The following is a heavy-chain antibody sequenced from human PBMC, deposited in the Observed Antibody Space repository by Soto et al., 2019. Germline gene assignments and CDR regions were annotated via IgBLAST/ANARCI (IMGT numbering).Heavy chain of an antibody. V-gene: IGHV4-30-4*01. CDR3: AREGFSSSWYLGTDYYYYYGDYVGYFDP. J-gene: IGHJ5*02. D-gene: IGHD6-13*01. CDR2: IYYSGST. CDR1: GGSISSGDYY. Sequence: PSETLSLTCTVSGGSISSGDYYWSWIRQPPGKGLEWIGYIYYSGSTYYNPSLKSRVTISVDTSKNQFSLKLSSVTAADTAVYYCAREGFSSSWYLGTDYYYYYGDYVGYFDPWGQGIQVTVSS.